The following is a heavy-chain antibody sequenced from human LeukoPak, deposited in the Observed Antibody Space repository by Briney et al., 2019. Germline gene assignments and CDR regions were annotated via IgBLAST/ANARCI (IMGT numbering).Heavy chain of an antibody. D-gene: IGHD6-13*01. V-gene: IGHV4-34*01. CDR2: INHSGST. J-gene: IGHJ4*02. Sequence: KPSETLSLTCAVYGGSFSGYYWSWIRQPPGKGLEWIGEINHSGSTNYNPSLKSRVTISVDTSKNQFSLKLSSVTAADTAVYYCTRFYSTNSFDYWGQGTLVTVSS. CDR3: TRFYSTNSFDY. CDR1: GGSFSGYY.